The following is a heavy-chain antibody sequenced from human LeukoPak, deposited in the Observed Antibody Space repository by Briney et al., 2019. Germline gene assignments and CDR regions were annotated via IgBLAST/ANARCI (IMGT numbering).Heavy chain of an antibody. CDR2: IKQDGSEK. J-gene: IGHJ3*02. V-gene: IGHV3-7*01. D-gene: IGHD6-13*01. Sequence: GGSLRLSCAASGFIFNKYWMSWVRQAPGKGLEWVANIKQDGSEKYYADPVKGRFTISRDNAQNSVYLQMNSVRAEDTAVYYCARDSIAAGEDAFDIWGQGTMVTVSS. CDR1: GFIFNKYW. CDR3: ARDSIAAGEDAFDI.